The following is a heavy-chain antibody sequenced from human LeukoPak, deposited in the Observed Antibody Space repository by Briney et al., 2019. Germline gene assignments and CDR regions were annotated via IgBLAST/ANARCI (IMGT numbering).Heavy chain of an antibody. CDR3: ARRYCSGGSCYFDY. Sequence: SETLSLTCTVSGGSISSYYWSWIRQPPGKGLEWIGYVHYSGSINYNPSLKSRVTMSVDTSKNQFSLKLSSVTAADTAVYYCARRYCSGGSCYFDYWGQGTLVTVSS. D-gene: IGHD2-15*01. V-gene: IGHV4-59*12. CDR1: GGSISSYY. CDR2: VHYSGSI. J-gene: IGHJ4*02.